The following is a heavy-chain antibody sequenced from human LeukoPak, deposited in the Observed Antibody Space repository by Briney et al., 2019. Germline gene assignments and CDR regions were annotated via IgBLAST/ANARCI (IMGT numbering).Heavy chain of an antibody. Sequence: SETLSLTCAVYGGSFSGYYWSWIRQPPGKGLEWIGEINHSGSTNYNPSLKSRATISVDTSKNQFSLKLSSVTAADTAVYYCARAFGTVSRAWSGYQGPSYYYYGMDVWGQGTTVTVSS. CDR1: GGSFSGYY. V-gene: IGHV4-34*01. D-gene: IGHD3-3*01. CDR2: INHSGST. J-gene: IGHJ6*02. CDR3: ARAFGTVSRAWSGYQGPSYYYYGMDV.